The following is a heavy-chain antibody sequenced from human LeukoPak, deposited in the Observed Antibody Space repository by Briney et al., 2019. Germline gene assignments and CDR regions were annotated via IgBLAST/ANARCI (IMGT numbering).Heavy chain of an antibody. Sequence: GGSLRLSCAASGFTFSNYWMHWVRQAPGKGLVWVSRINSDGSSTSYADSVKGRFTISRDNAKNTLYLQMNSLRAEDTAVYYCAITGVADAFDIWGQGTMVTVSS. V-gene: IGHV3-74*01. CDR3: AITGVADAFDI. CDR2: INSDGSST. CDR1: GFTFSNYW. D-gene: IGHD3-10*01. J-gene: IGHJ3*02.